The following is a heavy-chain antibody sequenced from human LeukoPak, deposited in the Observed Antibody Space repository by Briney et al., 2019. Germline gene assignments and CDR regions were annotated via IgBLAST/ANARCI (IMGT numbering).Heavy chain of an antibody. Sequence: GGSRRLSCAASGFTFSSYAMSWVRQAPGKGLEWVSAISGSGGSTYYADSVKGRFTISRDNSKNTLYLQMNSLRAEDTAVYYCAKHVTRVVYSRLFDPWGQGTLVTVSS. V-gene: IGHV3-23*01. CDR1: GFTFSSYA. D-gene: IGHD4-23*01. J-gene: IGHJ5*02. CDR2: ISGSGGST. CDR3: AKHVTRVVYSRLFDP.